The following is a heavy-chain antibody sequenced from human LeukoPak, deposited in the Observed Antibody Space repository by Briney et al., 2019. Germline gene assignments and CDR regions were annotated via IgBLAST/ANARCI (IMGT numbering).Heavy chain of an antibody. J-gene: IGHJ4*02. V-gene: IGHV3-15*01. CDR1: GFTFSNAW. Sequence: GGSLRLSCAASGFTFSNAWMTWVRQAPGKGLEWVGRIKSKTDGGTTDYAAPVKGRFTISRDDSKNTAYLQMDSLKTEDTAVYYCTGNYYGSGSYADFDYWGQGTLVTVSS. D-gene: IGHD3-10*01. CDR3: TGNYYGSGSYADFDY. CDR2: IKSKTDGGTT.